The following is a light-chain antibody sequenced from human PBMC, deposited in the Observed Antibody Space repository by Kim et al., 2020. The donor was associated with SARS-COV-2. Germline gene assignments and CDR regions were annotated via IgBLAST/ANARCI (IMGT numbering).Light chain of an antibody. CDR2: AES. J-gene: IGKJ1*01. CDR1: QGIRTD. CDR3: LQHNSYALT. V-gene: IGKV1-17*01. Sequence: VSIVDRDTITRRAGQGIRTDLGWYQQTPVKAPTRLIYAESCLQSGFSSMFSGSGSETEFTLTIRSLEPEDFATYYCLQHNSYALTFRQWAKV.